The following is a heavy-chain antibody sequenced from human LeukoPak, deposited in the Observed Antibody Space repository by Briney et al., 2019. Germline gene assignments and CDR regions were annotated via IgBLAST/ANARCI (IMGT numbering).Heavy chain of an antibody. CDR1: GFTFSSYE. CDR2: ISSSGSTI. CDR3: AREDPATGNY. J-gene: IGHJ4*02. D-gene: IGHD3-10*01. V-gene: IGHV3-48*03. Sequence: GGSLRLSCAASGFTFSSYEMNWVRQAPGKGLEWVSYISSSGSTIYYADSVKGRFTISRDNAKNSLYLQMNSLRAEDTAVYYCAREDPATGNYWGQGTLVTVSS.